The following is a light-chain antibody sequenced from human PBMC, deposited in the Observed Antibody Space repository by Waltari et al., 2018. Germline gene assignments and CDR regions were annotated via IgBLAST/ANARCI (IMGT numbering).Light chain of an antibody. V-gene: IGKV3-20*01. Sequence: EVVLTQSPGTLSLSPGERATLSCRASQSVSRTLAWYQQKPGQAPRLLIYDASSRATSIPDRFSGGGSGTDFSLTISRLEPEDFAAYYCQKYGSLPATFGQGTKVEIK. CDR3: QKYGSLPAT. J-gene: IGKJ1*01. CDR2: DAS. CDR1: QSVSRT.